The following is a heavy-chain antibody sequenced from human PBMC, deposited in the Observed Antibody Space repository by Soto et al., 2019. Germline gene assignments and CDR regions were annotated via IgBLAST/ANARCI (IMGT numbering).Heavy chain of an antibody. D-gene: IGHD3-22*01. CDR1: GGSISSGGYS. CDR3: AREKYYYDSSGYYYSYFDY. CDR2: IYHSGST. V-gene: IGHV4-30-2*01. Sequence: SETLSLTCAVSGGSISSGGYSWSWIRQPPGKGLEWIGYIYHSGSTYYNPSLKSRVTISVDRSKNQFSLKLSSVTAADTAVYYCAREKYYYDSSGYYYSYFDYWGQGTLVTVSS. J-gene: IGHJ4*02.